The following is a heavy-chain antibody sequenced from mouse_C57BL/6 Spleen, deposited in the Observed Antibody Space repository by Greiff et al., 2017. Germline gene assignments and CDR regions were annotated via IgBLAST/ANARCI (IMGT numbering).Heavy chain of an antibody. CDR2: VYPGSGST. V-gene: IGHV1-55*01. J-gene: IGHJ2*01. Sequence: VQLQQPGAELVKPGASVKMSCKASGYTFTSYWITWVKQRPGQGLEWIGDVYPGSGSTNYNEKFKSKATLPVDTSSSTAYMQLSSLTSEDSAVYCCAREGGTGCYFDYWGQGTTLTVSS. CDR1: GYTFTSYW. D-gene: IGHD3-3*01. CDR3: AREGGTGCYFDY.